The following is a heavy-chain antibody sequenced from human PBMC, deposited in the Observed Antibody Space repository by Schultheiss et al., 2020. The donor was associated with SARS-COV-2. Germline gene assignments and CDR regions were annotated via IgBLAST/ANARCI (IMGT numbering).Heavy chain of an antibody. D-gene: IGHD6-25*01. CDR2: IDWDDDN. V-gene: IGHV2-70*11. Sequence: SGPTLVKPTQTLTLTCTFSGFSLSTSGMCVSWIRQPPGKALEWLARIDWDDDNYYSTSLKTRLTISKDTSKNQVVLTMTNMDPVDTATYYCARIPGFSSGDPGGMDVWGQGTTVTVSS. J-gene: IGHJ6*02. CDR1: GFSLSTSGMC. CDR3: ARIPGFSSGDPGGMDV.